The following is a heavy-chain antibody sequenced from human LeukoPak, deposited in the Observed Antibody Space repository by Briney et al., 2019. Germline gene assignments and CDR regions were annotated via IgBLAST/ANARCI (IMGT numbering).Heavy chain of an antibody. J-gene: IGHJ5*02. V-gene: IGHV1-18*01. CDR3: ARDSNYYGSASGP. CDR1: GYTFTSYG. CDR2: ISAYNGNT. Sequence: GASVKVSCKASGYTFTSYGISWVRRAPGQGLEWMGRISAYNGNTNYAQKLQDRLTMPTHTSTSTAYMELRSLRSDDTAVYYCARDSNYYGSASGPWGQGTLVTVSS. D-gene: IGHD3-10*01.